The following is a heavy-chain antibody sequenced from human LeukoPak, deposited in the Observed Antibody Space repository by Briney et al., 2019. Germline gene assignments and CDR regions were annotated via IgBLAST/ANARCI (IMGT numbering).Heavy chain of an antibody. CDR1: GGSISSSSYY. V-gene: IGHV4-61*01. D-gene: IGHD5-12*01. CDR3: ARGGGYASPIGY. J-gene: IGHJ4*02. CDR2: IYHSGST. Sequence: SETLSLTCTVSGGSISSSSYYWSWIRQPPGKGLEWIGYIYHSGSTNYNPSLKSRVTISVDTSKNQFSLKLSSVTAADTAVYYCARGGGYASPIGYWGQGALVTVSS.